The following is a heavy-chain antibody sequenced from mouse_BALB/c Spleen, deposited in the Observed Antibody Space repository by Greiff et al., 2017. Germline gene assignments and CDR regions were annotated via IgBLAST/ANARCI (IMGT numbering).Heavy chain of an antibody. CDR2: IRNKANGYTT. CDR1: GFTFTDYY. CDR3: ARGNYYGSSLDY. J-gene: IGHJ2*01. V-gene: IGHV7-3*02. Sequence: EVKLVESGGGLVQPGGSLRLSCATSGFTFTDYYMSWVRQPPGKALEWLGFIRNKANGYTTEYSASVKGRFTISRDNSQSILYLQMNTLRAEDSATYYCARGNYYGSSLDYWGQGTTLTVSS. D-gene: IGHD1-1*01.